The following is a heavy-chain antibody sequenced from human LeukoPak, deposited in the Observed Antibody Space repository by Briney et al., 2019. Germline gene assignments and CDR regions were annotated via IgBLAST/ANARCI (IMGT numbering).Heavy chain of an antibody. CDR2: ISGSGGST. V-gene: IGHV3-23*01. J-gene: IGHJ4*02. CDR3: AKIGRKIVVVIAMDFDY. D-gene: IGHD2-21*01. Sequence: TGGSLRLSCAASGFTFSRYAMSWVRQAPGKGLEWVSAISGSGGSTYYADSVKGRFTISRDNSKNTLYLQMNSLRAEDTAVYYCAKIGRKIVVVIAMDFDYWGQGTLVTASS. CDR1: GFTFSRYA.